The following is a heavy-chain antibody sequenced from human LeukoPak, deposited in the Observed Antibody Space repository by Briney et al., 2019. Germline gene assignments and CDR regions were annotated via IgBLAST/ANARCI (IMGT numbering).Heavy chain of an antibody. CDR2: ISGRGGRT. Sequence: GASLRLSCAASGFTFSSYSMSGVRQAPGKGREWVSAISGRGGRTYYADSVKGRFTISRDNSKNTLYLQMNSLRAEDTAVYYCAKGQYSSGPGDFDYWGQGTLVTVSS. J-gene: IGHJ4*02. V-gene: IGHV3-23*01. CDR3: AKGQYSSGPGDFDY. CDR1: GFTFSSYS. D-gene: IGHD6-19*01.